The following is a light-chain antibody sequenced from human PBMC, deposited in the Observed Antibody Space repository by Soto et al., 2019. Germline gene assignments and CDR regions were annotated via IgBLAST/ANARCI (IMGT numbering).Light chain of an antibody. CDR2: EVN. CDR1: SSDIGAYDY. CDR3: FSFTTASTHV. J-gene: IGLJ1*01. Sequence: QSALTQPASLSGSPGQSITISCTGTSSDIGAYDYVSWFQQHPGKAPKLMISEVNNRPSGVSNRSSGSKSGNTAYLTISGLQVEDEADYFCFSFTTASTHVFGTGTKVTVL. V-gene: IGLV2-14*01.